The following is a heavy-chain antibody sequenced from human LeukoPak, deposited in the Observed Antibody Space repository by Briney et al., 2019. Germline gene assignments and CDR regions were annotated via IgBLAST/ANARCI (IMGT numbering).Heavy chain of an antibody. CDR1: GYTFTGYY. Sequence: GASVKVSCKTSGYTFTGYYMHWVRQAPGQGLEWMRWINPNSGGTNYAQKFQDRVSMIRDTSISTAYMHLSRLRSDDTAVYYYARSPHILTGENFDYWGQGTLLTVSS. V-gene: IGHV1-2*02. J-gene: IGHJ4*02. D-gene: IGHD3-9*01. CDR2: INPNSGGT. CDR3: ARSPHILTGENFDY.